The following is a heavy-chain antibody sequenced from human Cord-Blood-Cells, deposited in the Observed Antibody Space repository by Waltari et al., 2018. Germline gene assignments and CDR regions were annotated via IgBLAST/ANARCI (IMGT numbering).Heavy chain of an antibody. CDR1: GGTFSSHA. V-gene: IGHV1-69*10. J-gene: IGHJ4*02. CDR2: IIPILGIA. Sequence: QVQLVQSGAEVKKPGSSVKVSCKASGGTFSSHAIRWARKAPGQGLEWMGGIIPILGIANYAQKFQGRVTITADKSTSTAYMELSSLRSEDTAVYYCAIPILAYCGGDCYDYWGQGTLVTVSS. CDR3: AIPILAYCGGDCYDY. D-gene: IGHD2-21*01.